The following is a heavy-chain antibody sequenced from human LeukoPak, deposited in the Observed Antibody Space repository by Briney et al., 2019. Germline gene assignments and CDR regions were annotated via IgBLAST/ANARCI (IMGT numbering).Heavy chain of an antibody. CDR3: ARDPLAVAGFNWFDP. CDR1: GFTFSSYS. D-gene: IGHD6-19*01. CDR2: ISSSSSYI. Sequence: GSLRLSCAASGFTFSSYSMNWVRQAPGKGLEWVSSISSSSSYIYYADSVKGRFTISRDNAKNSLYLQMNSLRAEDTAVYYCARDPLAVAGFNWFDPWGQGTLVTVSS. J-gene: IGHJ5*02. V-gene: IGHV3-21*01.